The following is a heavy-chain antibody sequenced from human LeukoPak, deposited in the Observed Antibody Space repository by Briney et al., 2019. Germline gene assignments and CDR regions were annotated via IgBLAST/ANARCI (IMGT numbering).Heavy chain of an antibody. CDR1: GYSFTNYW. Sequence: GESLKISRKGFGYSFTNYWIGWVRQMPGKGLEWMCIIYPDDSDTRYSPSFQGQVTISADKSINTAYMQWSSLKASDTAMYYCARWQGDSAPFDYWGQGTLVTVSS. V-gene: IGHV5-51*01. D-gene: IGHD2-15*01. CDR2: IYPDDSDT. J-gene: IGHJ4*02. CDR3: ARWQGDSAPFDY.